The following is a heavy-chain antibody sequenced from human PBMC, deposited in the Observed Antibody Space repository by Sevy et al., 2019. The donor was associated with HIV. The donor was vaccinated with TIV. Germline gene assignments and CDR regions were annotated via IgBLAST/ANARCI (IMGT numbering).Heavy chain of an antibody. CDR2: ISSSGRST. V-gene: IGHV3-23*01. CDR3: AKGYCSGGSCPRDYYYYGMDV. Sequence: GGSLRLSCAASGFTFSSYAMNWVRQAPGKGLEWVSSISSSGRSTYYADSVEGRFTISRDNSENTLYLQTNSLRVDDTAVYYCAKGYCSGGSCPRDYYYYGMDVWGQGTTVTVSS. D-gene: IGHD2-15*01. CDR1: GFTFSSYA. J-gene: IGHJ6*02.